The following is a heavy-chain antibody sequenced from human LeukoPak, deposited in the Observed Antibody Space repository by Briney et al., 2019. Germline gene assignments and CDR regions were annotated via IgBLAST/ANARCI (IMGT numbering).Heavy chain of an antibody. J-gene: IGHJ5*02. V-gene: IGHV3-7*01. CDR2: IKQDGSEK. CDR3: ARDDCSSISCYHNWFDP. Sequence: KGLEWVANIKQDGSEKYYVDSVKGRFTISRDNAKNSLYLQMNSLRAEDTAVYYCARDDCSSISCYHNWFDPWGQGTLVTVSS. D-gene: IGHD2-2*01.